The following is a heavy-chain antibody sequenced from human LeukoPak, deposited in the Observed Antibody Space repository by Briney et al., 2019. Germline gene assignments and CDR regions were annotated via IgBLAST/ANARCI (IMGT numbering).Heavy chain of an antibody. J-gene: IGHJ4*02. D-gene: IGHD6-13*01. CDR2: IIPIFGTA. V-gene: IGHV1-69*05. Sequence: SVKVSCKASGGTFSSYAISWVRQAPGQGLEWMGGIIPIFGTANYAQKFQGRVTMTRNTSISTAYMGLSSLRSEDTAVYYCATVGASAGAPFDYWGQGTLVTVSS. CDR1: GGTFSSYA. CDR3: ATVGASAGAPFDY.